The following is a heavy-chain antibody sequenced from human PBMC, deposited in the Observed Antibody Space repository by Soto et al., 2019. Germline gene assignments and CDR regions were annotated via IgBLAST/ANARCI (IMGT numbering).Heavy chain of an antibody. CDR2: IYSDGTT. V-gene: IGHV3-53*05. CDR3: ARGDREDIAVVIGVRPGEYGVDV. D-gene: IGHD2-15*01. Sequence: HPGGSLRLSCAASGFTVSSNYMSWVRQAPGKGLEWVSVIYSDGTTYYADSVLGRFTISRDNSKNTLYLQINSLRSEDTAVYYCARGDREDIAVVIGVRPGEYGVDVWGQGTTVTVSS. CDR1: GFTVSSNY. J-gene: IGHJ6*02.